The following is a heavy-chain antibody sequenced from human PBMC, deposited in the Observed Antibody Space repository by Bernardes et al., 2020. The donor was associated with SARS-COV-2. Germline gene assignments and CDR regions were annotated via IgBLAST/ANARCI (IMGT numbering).Heavy chain of an antibody. CDR3: ARGLTTLDIVVVVAFGSYWFDP. CDR1: GGSFSGYY. V-gene: IGHV4-34*01. Sequence: ETLSLTCAVYGGSFSGYYWSWIRQPPGKGLEWIGEINHSGSTNYNPSLKSRVTISVDTSKNQFSLKLSSMTAADTAVYYCARGLTTLDIVVVVAFGSYWFDPWGQGTLVTVSS. J-gene: IGHJ5*02. D-gene: IGHD2-15*01. CDR2: INHSGST.